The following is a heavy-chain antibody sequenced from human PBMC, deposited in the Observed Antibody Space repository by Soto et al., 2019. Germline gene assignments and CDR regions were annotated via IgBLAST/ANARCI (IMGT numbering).Heavy chain of an antibody. CDR2: IYSGGST. CDR3: ARESRGYCSSTSCYDENWFDP. CDR1: GFTVSSNY. J-gene: IGHJ5*02. D-gene: IGHD2-2*01. V-gene: IGHV3-53*01. Sequence: GGSLRLSCAASGFTVSSNYMSWVRQAPGKGLEWVSVIYSGGSTYYADSVKGRFTISRDNSKNTLYLQMNSLRAEDTAVYYCARESRGYCSSTSCYDENWFDPWGQGTLVTVSS.